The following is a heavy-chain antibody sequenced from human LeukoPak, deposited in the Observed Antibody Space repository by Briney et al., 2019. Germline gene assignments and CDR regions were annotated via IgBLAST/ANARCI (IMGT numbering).Heavy chain of an antibody. D-gene: IGHD2-15*01. CDR2: IYYSGST. V-gene: IGHV4-59*08. CDR1: GVSISPFY. CDR3: ARHGYCSGGSCYWDY. J-gene: IGHJ4*02. Sequence: SETLSLTRSVSGVSISPFYSSWIRPPPGKGLEWIAYIYYSGSTRYNPSLKSRVAISVDTSNNQVSLKLSSVTAADTAVYYCARHGYCSGGSCYWDYWGQGTLVTVSS.